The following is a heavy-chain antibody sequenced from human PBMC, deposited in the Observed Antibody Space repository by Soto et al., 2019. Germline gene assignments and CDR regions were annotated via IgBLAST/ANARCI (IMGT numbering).Heavy chain of an antibody. V-gene: IGHV1-3*01. CDR1: GYTFTSYG. CDR2: INAGNGNT. J-gene: IGHJ6*04. CDR3: AGDGNDSSAYYHNDNYGMDV. Sequence: QIQLMQSGAEVKKPGASVKVSCKASGYTFTSYGIHWVRQAPGQRLEWTGWINAGNGNTKYAEKFQGRVTITRDTSGRAAQTELRSLRSGYTALYYLAGDGNDSSAYYHNDNYGMDVWGGGATVSVSS. D-gene: IGHD3-22*01.